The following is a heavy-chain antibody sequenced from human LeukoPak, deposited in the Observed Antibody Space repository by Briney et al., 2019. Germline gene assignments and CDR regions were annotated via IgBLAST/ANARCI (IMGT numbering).Heavy chain of an antibody. J-gene: IGHJ5*02. CDR3: ATNPAIVATRPNWFDP. D-gene: IGHD5-12*01. CDR1: GGTFSSYT. Sequence: SVKVSCKASGGTFSSYTISWVRQAPGQGLEWMGRIIPILGIANYAQKFQGRVTITADKSTSTAYMELSSLRSEDTAVYYCATNPAIVATRPNWFDPWGQGTLVTVSS. CDR2: IIPILGIA. V-gene: IGHV1-69*02.